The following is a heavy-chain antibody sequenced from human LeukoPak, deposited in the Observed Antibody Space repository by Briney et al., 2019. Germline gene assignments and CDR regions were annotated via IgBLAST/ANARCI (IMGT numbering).Heavy chain of an antibody. CDR3: AKDFLAAAGKGVNWFDP. Sequence: GGSLRLSCAASGFTFSSYGMHWVRQAPGKGLEWVAFIRYDGSNKYYADSVKGRFTISRDNSKNTLYLQMNSLRAEDTAVYYCAKDFLAAAGKGVNWFDPWGQGTLVTVSS. D-gene: IGHD6-13*01. CDR2: IRYDGSNK. CDR1: GFTFSSYG. J-gene: IGHJ5*02. V-gene: IGHV3-30*02.